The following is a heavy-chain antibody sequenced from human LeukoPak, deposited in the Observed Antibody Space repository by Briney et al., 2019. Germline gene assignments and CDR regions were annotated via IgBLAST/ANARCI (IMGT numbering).Heavy chain of an antibody. CDR2: ISGSGDTT. J-gene: IGHJ4*02. CDR3: AMSKLGLLYY. CDR1: GFTFSSYA. D-gene: IGHD2/OR15-2a*01. V-gene: IGHV3-23*01. Sequence: PGGSLRLSCAASGFTFSSYAMTWVRQAPGKGLEWVSAISGSGDTTYSADSVKGRFTISRDNSKNTLYLQMNSLRAEDTAVYYCAMSKLGLLYYWGQGTLVTVSS.